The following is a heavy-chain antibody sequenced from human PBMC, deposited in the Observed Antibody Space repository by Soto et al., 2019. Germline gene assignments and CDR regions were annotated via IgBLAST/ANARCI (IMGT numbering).Heavy chain of an antibody. J-gene: IGHJ4*02. V-gene: IGHV1-69*01. CDR1: GGTFSSYA. Sequence: QVQLVQSGAEVKKPGSSVTVSCKASGGTFSSYAISWVRQAPGQGLEWMGGIIPIFGTANYAQKFQGRVTITADESTSTAYMELSSLRSEDTAVYYCAGEKAAAGKKLYYFDYWGQGTLVTVSS. CDR3: AGEKAAAGKKLYYFDY. CDR2: IIPIFGTA. D-gene: IGHD6-13*01.